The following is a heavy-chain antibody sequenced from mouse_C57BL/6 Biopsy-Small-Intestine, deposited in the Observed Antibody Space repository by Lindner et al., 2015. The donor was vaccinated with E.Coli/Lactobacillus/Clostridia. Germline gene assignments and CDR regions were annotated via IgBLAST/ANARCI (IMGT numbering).Heavy chain of an antibody. Sequence: VQLQESGADLVKPGASVKLSCTASGFNIKDYYIHWVKQKTDQGLEWIGRIDPGDGESKYAPKFQDRATITADTSSNTAYLQLSSLTSGDTAVYYCAREFITTIGYYFDYWGHGTTLTVSS. CDR1: GFNIKDYY. CDR2: IDPGDGES. D-gene: IGHD1-1*01. V-gene: IGHV14-2*01. CDR3: AREFITTIGYYFDY. J-gene: IGHJ2*01.